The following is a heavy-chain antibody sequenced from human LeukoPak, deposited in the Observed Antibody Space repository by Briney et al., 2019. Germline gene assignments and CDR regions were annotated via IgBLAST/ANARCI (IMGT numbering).Heavy chain of an antibody. J-gene: IGHJ6*03. Sequence: SQTLSLTCTVSGGFISSGYYWGWIRQPPGKGLEWIGSIYHSGTTYYNPSLRSRVTISVDTSKNQFSLKLSSVTAADTAVYYCARDQPYTDVWGKGTTVTVSS. CDR1: GGFISSGYY. V-gene: IGHV4-38-2*02. CDR3: ARDQPYTDV. CDR2: IYHSGTT.